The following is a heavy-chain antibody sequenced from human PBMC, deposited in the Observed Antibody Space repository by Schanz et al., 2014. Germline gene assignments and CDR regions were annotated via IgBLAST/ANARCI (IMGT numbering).Heavy chain of an antibody. D-gene: IGHD3-22*01. J-gene: IGHJ3*02. Sequence: QVQLVQSGTEVKKPGASVKVSCKASGYTFTSYGVSWVRQAPGQGLEWMGWIIPIVDITNYAQKFQGRVTITADISTSTAYMDLSSLRSDDTAVYYCARDIQYHYDTSGPVGAFDIWGQGTVVTVSS. CDR1: GYTFTSYG. V-gene: IGHV1-69*10. CDR2: IIPIVDIT. CDR3: ARDIQYHYDTSGPVGAFDI.